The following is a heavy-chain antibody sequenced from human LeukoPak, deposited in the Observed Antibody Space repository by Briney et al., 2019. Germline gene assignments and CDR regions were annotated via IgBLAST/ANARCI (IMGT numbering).Heavy chain of an antibody. D-gene: IGHD1-26*01. J-gene: IGHJ4*02. CDR2: ISKSGDTI. V-gene: IGHV3-11*04. CDR3: ARDPATRSGSYSDY. Sequence: TGGSLRLSCAASGFTFSDYYMSWFRQAPGKGLECISYISKSGDTIYYADSVKGRFTISRDNAKNTLYLQMNSLRAEDTAVYYCARDPATRSGSYSDYWGQGTLVTVSS. CDR1: GFTFSDYY.